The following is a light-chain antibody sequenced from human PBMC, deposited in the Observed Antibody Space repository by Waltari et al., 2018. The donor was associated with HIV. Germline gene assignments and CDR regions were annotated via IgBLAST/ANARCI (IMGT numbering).Light chain of an antibody. V-gene: IGLV1-40*01. CDR1: TSDIGAPSD. J-gene: IGLJ3*02. CDR3: QSYDNGLKVV. Sequence: QSVLTQPPSMSAAPGQRVTISCTGSTSDIGAPSDVHWYQHLPGTAPKLLIYNNNNRPSGVPDRFSVSKSGTSASLAITGLQPEDEAEYYCQSYDNGLKVVFGGGTRLTVL. CDR2: NNN.